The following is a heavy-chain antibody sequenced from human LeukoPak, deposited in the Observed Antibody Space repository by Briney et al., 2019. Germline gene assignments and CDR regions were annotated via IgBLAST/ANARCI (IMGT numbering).Heavy chain of an antibody. Sequence: ASVKVSCKASGGTFISYAISWVRQAPGQGLEWMGGIIPIFGTANYAQKFQGRVTITADESTSTAYMELSSLRSEDTAVYYCARAYVDTAMDLDYWGQGTLVTVSS. J-gene: IGHJ4*02. CDR3: ARAYVDTAMDLDY. CDR1: GGTFISYA. CDR2: IIPIFGTA. D-gene: IGHD5-18*01. V-gene: IGHV1-69*13.